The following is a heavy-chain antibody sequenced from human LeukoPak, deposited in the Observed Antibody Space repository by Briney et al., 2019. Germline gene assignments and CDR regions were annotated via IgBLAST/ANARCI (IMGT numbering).Heavy chain of an antibody. CDR2: IWYDGSNK. J-gene: IGHJ4*02. Sequence: SGGSLRLSCAASGFTFSSYGMHWGRQAPGKGLEWVAVIWYDGSNKYYADSVKGRFTISRDKSKNTLYLQMNSLRAEDTAVYYCARDRDGSSYYFDYWGQGTLVTVSS. V-gene: IGHV3-33*01. D-gene: IGHD5-24*01. CDR1: GFTFSSYG. CDR3: ARDRDGSSYYFDY.